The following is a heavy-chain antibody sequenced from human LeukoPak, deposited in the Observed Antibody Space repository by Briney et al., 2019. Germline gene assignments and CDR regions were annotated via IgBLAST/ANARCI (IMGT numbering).Heavy chain of an antibody. Sequence: GGSLRLSCAASGFTFSSYGMHWVRQAPGKGLEWVAVIWYDGSNKYYADSVKGRFTISRDNSKNTLYLQMNSLRAEDTAVYYCAKDSIAVAGPFDYWGQGTLVTASS. V-gene: IGHV3-33*06. CDR2: IWYDGSNK. J-gene: IGHJ4*02. D-gene: IGHD6-19*01. CDR3: AKDSIAVAGPFDY. CDR1: GFTFSSYG.